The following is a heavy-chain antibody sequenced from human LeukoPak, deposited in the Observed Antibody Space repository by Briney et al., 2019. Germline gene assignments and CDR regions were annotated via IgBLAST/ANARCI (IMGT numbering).Heavy chain of an antibody. CDR2: INPSGGNT. V-gene: IGHV1-46*01. J-gene: IGHJ5*02. CDR1: GYIFTSYY. D-gene: IGHD3-9*01. CDR3: ATLTGYSSESWFDP. Sequence: ASVKVSCKASGYIFTSYYIHWVRQAPGQGLEWMGIINPSGGNTNYAQKFQGRVTMTRDTSTSTVYMELSSPRSGDTAVYYCATLTGYSSESWFDPWGQGILVTVSS.